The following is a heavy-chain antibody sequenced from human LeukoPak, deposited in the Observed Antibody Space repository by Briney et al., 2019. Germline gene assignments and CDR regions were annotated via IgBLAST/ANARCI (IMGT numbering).Heavy chain of an antibody. D-gene: IGHD1-7*01. CDR2: MNPNSGNT. Sequence: ASVKVSCKASGYTFTSYDINWVRQATGQGLEWMGWMNPNSGNTGYAQKFQGRVTMTRNTSISTAHMELSSLRSEDTAVYYCARAPSITGTTPPGYWGQGTLVTVSS. CDR1: GYTFTSYD. CDR3: ARAPSITGTTPPGY. V-gene: IGHV1-8*01. J-gene: IGHJ4*02.